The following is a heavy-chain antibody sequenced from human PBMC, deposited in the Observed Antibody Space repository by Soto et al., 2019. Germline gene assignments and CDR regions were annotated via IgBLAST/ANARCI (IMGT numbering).Heavy chain of an antibody. V-gene: IGHV3-23*01. D-gene: IGHD2-21*02. CDR1: GVTCSSYA. CDR2: TSGSGGST. CDR3: AKVGVEVTGRYYYNGLAV. Sequence: SLRLSCAAAGVTCSSYAMSHVSQAPGKGLEWVSATSGSGGSTYYADSVKGRFTISRDNSKNTLYLQMNSLRSEDTAVYYFAKVGVEVTGRYYYNGLAVRGHGTTVPVSS. J-gene: IGHJ6*02.